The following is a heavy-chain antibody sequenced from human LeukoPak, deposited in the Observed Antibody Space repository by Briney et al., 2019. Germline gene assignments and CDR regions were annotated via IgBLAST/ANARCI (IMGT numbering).Heavy chain of an antibody. CDR2: INHSGST. V-gene: IGHV4-34*01. Sequence: PSETLSLTCAVYGGSFSGYYWSWIRQPPGKGLEWIGEINHSGSTNSNPSLKSRVTLSVDTSQNQFSLKLSSVTAADTPVYYCARQTYYYSSGSYVKNYYYGMDVGGQGTTVTVS. J-gene: IGHJ6*02. D-gene: IGHD3-10*01. CDR1: GGSFSGYY. CDR3: ARQTYYYSSGSYVKNYYYGMDV.